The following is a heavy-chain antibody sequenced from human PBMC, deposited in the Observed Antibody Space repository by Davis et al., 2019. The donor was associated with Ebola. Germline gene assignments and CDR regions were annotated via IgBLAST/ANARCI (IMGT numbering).Heavy chain of an antibody. CDR3: ATSRVRGLITTGQLDY. D-gene: IGHD3-10*01. J-gene: IGHJ4*02. Sequence: PSETLSLTCTVSGGSISSGTYYWGWIRQPPGKGLEWIGSIHYSGSTYYNPSLKSRLTISVDTSKNQFSLKLTSVTAADTAVYYCATSRVRGLITTGQLDYWGQGTLVTVSS. CDR1: GGSISSGTYY. V-gene: IGHV4-39*07. CDR2: IHYSGST.